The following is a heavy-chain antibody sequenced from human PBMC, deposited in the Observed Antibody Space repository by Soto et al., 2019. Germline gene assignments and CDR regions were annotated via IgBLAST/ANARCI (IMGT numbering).Heavy chain of an antibody. CDR1: GDTFTSYY. Sequence: ASVKVSCKPSGDTFTSYYMHWVRQAPGQGLEWMGIINPSGGSTSYAQKFQGRVTMTRDTSTSTVYMELSSLRSEDTAVYYCARPRITIVRGVIITDYSYRMEVWG. CDR3: ARPRITIVRGVIITDYSYRMEV. V-gene: IGHV1-46*01. CDR2: INPSGGST. D-gene: IGHD3-10*01. J-gene: IGHJ6*02.